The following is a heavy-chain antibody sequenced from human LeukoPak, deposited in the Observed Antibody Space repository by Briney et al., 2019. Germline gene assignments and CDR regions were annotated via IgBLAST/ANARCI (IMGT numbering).Heavy chain of an antibody. CDR2: ISGSGGST. D-gene: IGHD5-18*01. CDR3: AKGRGIQLWFFDY. Sequence: GGSLRLSCAASGFTFSSYAMSWLRQAPGKGLEWVSAISGSGGSTYYADSGKGRFTISRDNSKNTLYLQMNSLRAEDTAVYYCAKGRGIQLWFFDYWGQGTLVTVSS. J-gene: IGHJ4*02. V-gene: IGHV3-23*01. CDR1: GFTFSSYA.